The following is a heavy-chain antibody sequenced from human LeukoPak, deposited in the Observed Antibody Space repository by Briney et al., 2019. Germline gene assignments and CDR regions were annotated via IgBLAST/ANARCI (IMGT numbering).Heavy chain of an antibody. V-gene: IGHV3-33*01. CDR3: ARDWDRIAVAGALGY. CDR2: IWYNGQTK. J-gene: IGHJ4*02. CDR1: GFIFSNFA. Sequence: GGSLRLSCAASGFIFSNFAMHWVRQAPGKGLEWVSLIWYNGQTKFYADSVKGRFTISRDNSRNTLFLQMTSLRAEDTAVYYCARDWDRIAVAGALGYWGQGALVTVSS. D-gene: IGHD6-19*01.